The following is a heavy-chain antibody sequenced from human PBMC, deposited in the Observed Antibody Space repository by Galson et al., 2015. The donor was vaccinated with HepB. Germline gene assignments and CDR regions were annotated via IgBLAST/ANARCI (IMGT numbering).Heavy chain of an antibody. Sequence: SVKVSCKASGYTFINFYMHWVRQAPGQGLEWMGIIDPRDGTTTYAHSFQGRLTMTRDTSASTVYMDLSSLRSDDTAVYYCALTTGYSSSSGLDYWGQGTPVTVSS. CDR3: ALTTGYSSSSGLDY. V-gene: IGHV1-46*01. J-gene: IGHJ4*02. CDR1: GYTFINFY. D-gene: IGHD6-6*01. CDR2: IDPRDGTT.